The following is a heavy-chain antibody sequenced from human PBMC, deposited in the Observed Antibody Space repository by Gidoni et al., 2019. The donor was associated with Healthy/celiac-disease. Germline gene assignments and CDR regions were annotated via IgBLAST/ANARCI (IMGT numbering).Heavy chain of an antibody. Sequence: QVQLVQSGAEVKKPGASVQVSCTDSGYTFTGYYLHWVRQAPGQGLEWMGWINPNSGGTNYAQKFQGCVTMTRDTSISTAYMELSRLRSDDTAVYYCARATSPVAVDYWGQGTLVTVSS. CDR1: GYTFTGYY. CDR3: ARATSPVAVDY. J-gene: IGHJ4*02. V-gene: IGHV1-2*04. CDR2: INPNSGGT. D-gene: IGHD6-19*01.